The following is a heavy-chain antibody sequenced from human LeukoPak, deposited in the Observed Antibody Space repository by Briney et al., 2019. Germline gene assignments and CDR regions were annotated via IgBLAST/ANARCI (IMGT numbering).Heavy chain of an antibody. D-gene: IGHD6-19*01. Sequence: PGGSLRLSCAASGFTVSSNYMSWVRQAPGKGLEWVSVIYSGGSTYYADSVKGRFTISRDNAKNPLYLQMNSLRAEDTAVYYCARVGIAVAGTYYYYYMDVWGKGTTVTVSS. CDR2: IYSGGST. CDR1: GFTVSSNY. CDR3: ARVGIAVAGTYYYYYMDV. J-gene: IGHJ6*03. V-gene: IGHV3-53*01.